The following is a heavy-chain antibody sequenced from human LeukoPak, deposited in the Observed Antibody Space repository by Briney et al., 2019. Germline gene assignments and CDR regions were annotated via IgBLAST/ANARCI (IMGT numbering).Heavy chain of an antibody. V-gene: IGHV5-51*01. CDR1: GYSFTSYW. CDR3: ARLDKDIVVVPAASVHYYYYGMDV. J-gene: IGHJ6*02. CDR2: IYPGDSDT. Sequence: GESLKISCKGSGYSFTSYWIGWVRQMPGKGLEWMGIIYPGDSDTRYSPSFQGHVTISADKSISTAYLQWSSLKASDTAMYYCARLDKDIVVVPAASVHYYYYGMDVWGQGTTVTVSS. D-gene: IGHD2-2*01.